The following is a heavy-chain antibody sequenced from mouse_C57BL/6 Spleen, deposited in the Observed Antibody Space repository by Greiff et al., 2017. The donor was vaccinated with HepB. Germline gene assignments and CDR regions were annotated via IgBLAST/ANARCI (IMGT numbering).Heavy chain of an antibody. Sequence: QVQLQQPGAELVKPGASVKLSCKASGSTFTSYWMQWVKQRPGQGLEWIGEIDPSDSYTNYTQKFKGKATLTVDTSSSTAYMQLSSLTSEDSAVYYCARGEYYGSSLYYFDYWGQGTTLTVSS. CDR2: IDPSDSYT. D-gene: IGHD1-1*01. CDR1: GSTFTSYW. J-gene: IGHJ2*01. CDR3: ARGEYYGSSLYYFDY. V-gene: IGHV1-50*01.